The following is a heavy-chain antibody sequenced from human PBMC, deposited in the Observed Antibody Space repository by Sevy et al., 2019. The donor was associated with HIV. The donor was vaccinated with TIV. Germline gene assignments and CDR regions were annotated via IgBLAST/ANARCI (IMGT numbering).Heavy chain of an antibody. Sequence: GGSLRLSCVVSGIIFTSSGMHWVRQAPGKGLEWVAVISYHGRDKFYADSVKGRFTISRDNSKHILYLQMNGLRIEDTAVYYCAKDFTGYNGMDVWGQGTMVTVSS. D-gene: IGHD3-9*01. CDR1: GIIFTSSG. V-gene: IGHV3-30*18. J-gene: IGHJ6*02. CDR3: AKDFTGYNGMDV. CDR2: ISYHGRDK.